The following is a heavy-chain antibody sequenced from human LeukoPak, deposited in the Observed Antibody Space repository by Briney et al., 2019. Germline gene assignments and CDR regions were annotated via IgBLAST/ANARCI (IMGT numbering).Heavy chain of an antibody. CDR1: GFTFSDYY. CDR3: AREKMMASARPFAFDL. V-gene: IGHV3-11*01. D-gene: IGHD5-24*01. CDR2: ISTSGRTV. Sequence: MTGGSLRLSCAASGFTFSDYYINWIRQAPGKGLEWISYISTSGRTVDYADSVKGRFTISRDNAKNSLYLQMNSLRAEDTAVYYCAREKMMASARPFAFDLWGQGTLVTVSS. J-gene: IGHJ5*02.